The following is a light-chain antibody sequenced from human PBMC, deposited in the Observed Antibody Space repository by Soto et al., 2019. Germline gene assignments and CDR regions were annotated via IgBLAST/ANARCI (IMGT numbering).Light chain of an antibody. V-gene: IGKV3-11*01. CDR3: HQRQSWPRT. CDR1: QYINTR. J-gene: IGKJ1*01. CDR2: QTS. Sequence: EIVFTQSPATVSSFPGDRVTLSCRASQYINTRLAWYQHRPGQAPRLLIYQTSIRAAGIPARFSASGSGTDFTLTISDVQPEDFALYYCHQRQSWPRTFGQGTKVDIK.